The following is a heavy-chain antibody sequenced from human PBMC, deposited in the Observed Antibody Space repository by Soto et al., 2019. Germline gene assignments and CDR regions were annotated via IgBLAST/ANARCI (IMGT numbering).Heavy chain of an antibody. CDR3: AKHLPDVAATGYYYGLDV. D-gene: IGHD2-15*01. CDR2: ISGRGGAT. V-gene: IGHV3-23*01. CDR1: GFTFSSHG. J-gene: IGHJ6*02. Sequence: GGSLRLSCAASGFTFSSHGMSWVRQAPGKGLEWVSSISGRGGATYYADSVKGRFTISRDNSKNTLYLQMNSLRAEDTAVYYCAKHLPDVAATGYYYGLDVWGQGTTVTVSS.